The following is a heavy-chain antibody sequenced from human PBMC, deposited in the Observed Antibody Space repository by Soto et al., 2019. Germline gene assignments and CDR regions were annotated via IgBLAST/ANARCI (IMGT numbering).Heavy chain of an antibody. D-gene: IGHD3-22*01. CDR2: ISGSGGST. J-gene: IGHJ5*02. V-gene: IGHV3-23*01. CDR1: GFTFSSYA. Sequence: GGSLRLSCAASGFTFSSYAMSWVRQAPGKGLEWVSAISGSGGSTYYADSVKGRFTISRDNSKNTLYLQMNSLRAEDTAVYYCVKGPQDYYDSSGTFDPWGQGTLVTVSS. CDR3: VKGPQDYYDSSGTFDP.